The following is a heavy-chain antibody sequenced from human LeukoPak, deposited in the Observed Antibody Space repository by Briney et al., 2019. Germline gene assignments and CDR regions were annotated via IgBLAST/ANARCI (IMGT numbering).Heavy chain of an antibody. V-gene: IGHV4-34*01. CDR2: INHSGST. J-gene: IGHJ4*02. CDR1: GGSFSGYY. Sequence: SETLSLTCAVYGGSFSGYYWSWIRQPPGKGLKWIGEINHSGSTNYNPSLKSRVTISVDTSTNQFSLKLSSVTAADTAVYYCARSDDYGDHPFDYWGQGTLVTVSS. D-gene: IGHD4-17*01. CDR3: ARSDDYGDHPFDY.